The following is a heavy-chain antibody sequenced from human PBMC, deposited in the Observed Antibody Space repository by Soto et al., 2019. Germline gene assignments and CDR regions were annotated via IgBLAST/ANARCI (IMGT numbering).Heavy chain of an antibody. V-gene: IGHV3-30*18. CDR3: AKDPRPLYYDILTGDYYYGMDV. J-gene: IGHJ6*02. Sequence: PGGSLRLSCAASGFTFSSYGMHWVRQAPGKGLEWVAVISYDGSNKYYADSVKGRFTISRDNSKNTLYLQMNSLRAEDTAVYYCAKDPRPLYYDILTGDYYYGMDVWGQGTTVTVS. CDR1: GFTFSSYG. CDR2: ISYDGSNK. D-gene: IGHD3-9*01.